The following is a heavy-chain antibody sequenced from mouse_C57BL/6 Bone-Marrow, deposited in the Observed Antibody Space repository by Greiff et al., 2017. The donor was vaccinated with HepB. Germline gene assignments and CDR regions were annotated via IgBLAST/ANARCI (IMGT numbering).Heavy chain of an antibody. CDR2: IYPRDGST. Sequence: VQLKESGPELVKPGASVKLSCKASGYTFTSYDINWVKQRPGQGLEWIGWIYPRDGSTKYNEKFKGKATLTVDTSSSTAYMELHSLTSEDSAVYFCAKKSDGYSYYYAMDYWGQGTSVTVSS. D-gene: IGHD2-3*01. CDR3: AKKSDGYSYYYAMDY. V-gene: IGHV1-85*01. CDR1: GYTFTSYD. J-gene: IGHJ4*01.